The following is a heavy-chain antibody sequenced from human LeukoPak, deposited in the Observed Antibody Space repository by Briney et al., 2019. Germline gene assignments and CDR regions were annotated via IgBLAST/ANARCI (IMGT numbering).Heavy chain of an antibody. V-gene: IGHV6-1*01. J-gene: IGHJ5*02. CDR3: ARGVYYYGSGSYYNWFDP. CDR2: TYYRSKWYN. Sequence: SQTLSLTCAISGDSVSSNSVAWNWIRQSPSRGLEWLGRTYYRSKWYNDYAVSVKSRITINPDTSKNQFSLQLNSVTPEDTAVYYCARGVYYYGSGSYYNWFDPWGQGTLVTVSS. D-gene: IGHD3-10*01. CDR1: GDSVSSNSVA.